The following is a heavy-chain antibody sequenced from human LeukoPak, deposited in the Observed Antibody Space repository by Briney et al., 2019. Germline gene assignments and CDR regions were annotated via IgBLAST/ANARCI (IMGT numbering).Heavy chain of an antibody. CDR2: IYTSGST. J-gene: IGHJ3*02. CDR3: ARDLMVRGSGGAFDI. D-gene: IGHD3-10*01. V-gene: IGHV4-61*02. CDR1: GGSISSNKYC. Sequence: SETLSLTCTVSGGSISSNKYCWSWIRQPAGKGLEWIGRIYTSGSTNYNPSLKSRVTISVDTSKNQFSLKLSSVTAADTAVYYCARDLMVRGSGGAFDIWGQGTMVTVSS.